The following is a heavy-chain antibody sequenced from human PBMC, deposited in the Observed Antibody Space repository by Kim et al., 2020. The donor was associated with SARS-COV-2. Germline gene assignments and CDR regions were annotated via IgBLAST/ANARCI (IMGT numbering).Heavy chain of an antibody. D-gene: IGHD2-21*02. CDR2: ISGGGGST. CDR1: GFTFDDYA. J-gene: IGHJ6*02. V-gene: IGHV3-43*02. Sequence: GGSLRLSCAASGFTFDDYAMHWVRQAPGKGLEWVSFISGGGGSTYYADSVKGRFTISRDNSKNSLYLQMNSLRTEDTALYYCAKDHRSLVVTATGGMGVWGQGTTVTVSS. CDR3: AKDHRSLVVTATGGMGV.